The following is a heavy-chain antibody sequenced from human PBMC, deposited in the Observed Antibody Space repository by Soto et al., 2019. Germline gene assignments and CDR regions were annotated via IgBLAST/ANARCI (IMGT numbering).Heavy chain of an antibody. D-gene: IGHD1-26*01. J-gene: IGHJ6*02. CDR1: GGSISSGDYY. Sequence: SETLSLTCTVSGGSISSGDYYWSWIRRPPGKGLEWIGEINHSGSTNYNPSLKSRVTISVDTSKNQFSLKLSSVTAADTAVYYCARVAGSYYYGMDVWGQGTTVTVSS. V-gene: IGHV4-39*07. CDR3: ARVAGSYYYGMDV. CDR2: INHSGST.